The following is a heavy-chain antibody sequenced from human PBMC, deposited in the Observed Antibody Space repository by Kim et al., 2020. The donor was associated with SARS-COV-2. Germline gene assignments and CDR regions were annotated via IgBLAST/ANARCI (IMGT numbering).Heavy chain of an antibody. CDR2: INPNSGGT. V-gene: IGHV1-2*02. CDR1: GYTFTGYY. Sequence: ASVKVSCKASGYTFTGYYMHWVRQAPGQGLEWMGWINPNSGGTNYAQKFQGRVTMTRDTSISTAYMELSRLRSDDTAVYYCARDVLRSVVVPAATGYGMDVWGQGTTVTVSS. CDR3: ARDVLRSVVVPAATGYGMDV. J-gene: IGHJ6*02. D-gene: IGHD2-2*01.